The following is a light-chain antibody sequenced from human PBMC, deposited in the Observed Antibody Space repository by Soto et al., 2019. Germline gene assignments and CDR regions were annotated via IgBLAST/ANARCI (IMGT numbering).Light chain of an antibody. V-gene: IGKV3-20*01. J-gene: IGKJ3*01. CDR2: GAS. CDR3: QQYATFPFT. Sequence: IVLTQSPVTLSLSPGEGATLSCRASQSVSGSYLAWYQQKPGQAPRLLIYGASSRATGIPDRFSGSGSGTDFTLSISRLAPEDFAVYDCQQYATFPFTFGPGTKVDIK. CDR1: QSVSGSY.